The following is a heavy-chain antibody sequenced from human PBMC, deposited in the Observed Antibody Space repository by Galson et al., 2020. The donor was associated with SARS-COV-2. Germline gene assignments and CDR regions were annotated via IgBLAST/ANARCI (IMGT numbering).Heavy chain of an antibody. CDR1: GFTFSSYG. V-gene: IGHV3-33*01. CDR3: ARDSWIQFGSYYGMDV. J-gene: IGHJ6*02. D-gene: IGHD5-18*01. Sequence: GESLKISCAASGFTFSSYGMHWVRQAPGKGLEWVAVIWYDGSNKYYADSVKGRFTISRDNSKNTLYLQMNSLRAEDTAVYYCARDSWIQFGSYYGMDVWGQGTTVTVSS. CDR2: IWYDGSNK.